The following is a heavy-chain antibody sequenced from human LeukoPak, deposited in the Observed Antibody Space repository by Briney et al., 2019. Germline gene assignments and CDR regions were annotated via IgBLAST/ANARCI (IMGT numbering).Heavy chain of an antibody. CDR1: GGSFSGYY. Sequence: SETLSLTCDVYGGSFSGYYWSWIRQPPGKGLEWIGEINHSGSTNYNPSLKSRVTISVDTSKNQFSLKLSSVTAADTAVYYCAREVVGDYYDSSGYQQGNWFDPWGQGTLVTVSS. V-gene: IGHV4-34*01. D-gene: IGHD3-22*01. J-gene: IGHJ5*02. CDR3: AREVVGDYYDSSGYQQGNWFDP. CDR2: INHSGST.